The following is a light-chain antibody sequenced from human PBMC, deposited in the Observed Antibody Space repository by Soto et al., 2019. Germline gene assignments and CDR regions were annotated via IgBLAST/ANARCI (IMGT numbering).Light chain of an antibody. CDR3: ATWDDSLNAHWV. CDR2: NDN. J-gene: IGLJ3*02. Sequence: QSVLTQPPSASGTPGQRVTISCSGSGSNIGRNTVNWYQQVPGTAPKLLIHNDNQRPSGVPDCFSGSKSGTSASLAISGLQSEDEADYFCATWDDSLNAHWVFGGGTKLTVL. V-gene: IGLV1-44*01. CDR1: GSNIGRNT.